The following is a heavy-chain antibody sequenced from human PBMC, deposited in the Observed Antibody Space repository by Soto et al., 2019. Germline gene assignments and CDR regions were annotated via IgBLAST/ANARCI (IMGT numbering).Heavy chain of an antibody. D-gene: IGHD2-21*02. J-gene: IGHJ4*02. CDR1: GFTFTNYA. CDR2: ISASGRTT. V-gene: IGHV3-23*01. CDR3: SKEKTDHGFFDY. Sequence: GGSLRLSCAASGFTFTNYAMSWVRQAPGKGLEWVSAISASGRTTYYADSVKGRFTISRDNSRNTLYLQMHSLRGEDTAIYYCSKEKTDHGFFDYWGQGTLVTVSS.